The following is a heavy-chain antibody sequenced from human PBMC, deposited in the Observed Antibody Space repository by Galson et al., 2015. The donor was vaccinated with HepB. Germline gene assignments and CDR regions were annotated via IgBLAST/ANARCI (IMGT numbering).Heavy chain of an antibody. CDR1: GFIVTRKY. D-gene: IGHD3-22*01. Sequence: LRLSCAASGFIVTRKYMSWVRQAPGKGLEWIGSVSYSGSPYHNPSLKGRVTTSVDTSKNQFSLKLSSVTAADTAVFYCARHLYYETTGNYEGYFDYWGQGTPVTVSS. CDR3: ARHLYYETTGNYEGYFDY. CDR2: VSYSGSP. V-gene: IGHV4-39*01. J-gene: IGHJ4*02.